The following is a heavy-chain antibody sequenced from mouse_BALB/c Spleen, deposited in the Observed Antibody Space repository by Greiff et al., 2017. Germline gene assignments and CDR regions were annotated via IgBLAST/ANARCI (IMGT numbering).Heavy chain of an antibody. CDR2: IYPGDGDT. V-gene: IGHV1-87*01. CDR3: ARGEYTFAY. CDR1: GYTFTSYW. Sequence: QVQLKESGAELARPGASVKLSCKASGYTFTSYWMQWVKQRPGQGLEWIGAIYPGDGDTRYTQKFKGKATLTADKSSSTAYMQLSSLASEDSAVYYCARGEYTFAYWGQGTLVTVSA. D-gene: IGHD2-10*02. J-gene: IGHJ3*01.